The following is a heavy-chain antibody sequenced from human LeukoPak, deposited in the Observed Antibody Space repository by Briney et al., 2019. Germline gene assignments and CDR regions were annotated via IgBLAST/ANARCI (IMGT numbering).Heavy chain of an antibody. V-gene: IGHV4-34*01. J-gene: IGHJ4*02. CDR1: GGSFSGYY. D-gene: IGHD2-15*01. CDR3: AKTDGRYCSGGSCYSEVVFDY. CDR2: INQSGST. Sequence: SETLSLTCAVYGGSFSGYYWSWIRQPPGKGLEWIGEINQSGSTNYNPSLKSRVTISVDTSKNQFSLKLSSVTAADTAVYYCAKTDGRYCSGGSCYSEVVFDYWGQGTLVTVSS.